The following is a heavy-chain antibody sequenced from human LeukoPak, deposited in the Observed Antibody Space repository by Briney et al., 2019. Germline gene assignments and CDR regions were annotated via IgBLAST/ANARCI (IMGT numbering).Heavy chain of an antibody. J-gene: IGHJ3*02. CDR1: GYTFTGYY. CDR2: ISAYNGNT. CDR3: ARVLASAAFDI. Sequence: APVKVSCKASGYTFTGYYMHWVRQAPGQGLEWMGWISAYNGNTNYAQKLQGRVTMTTDTSTSTAYMELRSLRSDDTAVYYCARVLASAAFDIWGQGTMVTVSS. V-gene: IGHV1-18*04.